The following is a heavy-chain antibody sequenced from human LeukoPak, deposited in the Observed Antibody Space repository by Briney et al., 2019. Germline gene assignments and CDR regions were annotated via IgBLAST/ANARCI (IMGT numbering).Heavy chain of an antibody. CDR3: ARLPGFCSGGSCYDY. D-gene: IGHD2-15*01. V-gene: IGHV4-39*01. CDR2: IYYSGST. J-gene: IGHJ4*02. CDR1: GGSISSSSYY. Sequence: SETLSLTCTVSGGSISSSSYYWGWIRQPPGKGLGWIGIIYYSGSTYYNPSLKSRVTISVDTSKNQISLKLRSVTAADTAVYYCARLPGFCSGGSCYDYWGQGTLVTVSS.